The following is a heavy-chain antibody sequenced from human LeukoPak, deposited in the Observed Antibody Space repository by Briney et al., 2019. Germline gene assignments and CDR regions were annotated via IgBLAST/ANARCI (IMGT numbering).Heavy chain of an antibody. CDR2: IYTSGST. J-gene: IGHJ4*02. Sequence: SETLSLTCTVSGGSISGYYWSWVRQSAGKGLEWIGRIYTSGSTNYNPSLKSRVTMSVDTSKNQFTLELSSVTAADTAVYYCARGGGRQLACSHSYFDYWGQGTLVTVSS. D-gene: IGHD2-15*01. CDR3: ARGGGRQLACSHSYFDY. CDR1: GGSISGYY. V-gene: IGHV4-4*07.